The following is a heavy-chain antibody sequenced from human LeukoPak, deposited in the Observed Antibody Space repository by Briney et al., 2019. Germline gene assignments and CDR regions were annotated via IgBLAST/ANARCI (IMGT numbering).Heavy chain of an antibody. J-gene: IGHJ4*02. V-gene: IGHV4-59*01. CDR1: GGSISSYY. D-gene: IGHD5-24*01. CDR2: IYYSGST. CDR3: TRDLGYNYDY. Sequence: PSETLSLTCTVSGGSISSYYWSWIRQPPGKGLEWIGYIYYSGSTDYNPSLKSRVTISVDTSKNQFSLKLSSVTAADTAVYYCTRDLGYNYDYWGQGTLVTVSS.